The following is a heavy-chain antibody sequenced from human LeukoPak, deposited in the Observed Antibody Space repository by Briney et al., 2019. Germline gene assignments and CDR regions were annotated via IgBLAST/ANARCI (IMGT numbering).Heavy chain of an antibody. Sequence: PSETLSLTCAVYGGSFSAYYWSWIRQPPGKGLEWIGEINHSGSTTYNPSLKSRVTISVHTSKNEFSLKLSSVTAADTAVYYCARGRNIHAFDIWGQGTMVTVSS. D-gene: IGHD2/OR15-2a*01. V-gene: IGHV4-34*01. J-gene: IGHJ3*02. CDR1: GGSFSAYY. CDR3: ARGRNIHAFDI. CDR2: INHSGST.